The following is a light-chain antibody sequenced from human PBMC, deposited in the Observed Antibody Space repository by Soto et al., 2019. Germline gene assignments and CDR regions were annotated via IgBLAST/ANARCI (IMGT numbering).Light chain of an antibody. Sequence: DIRMTQSASTLSASVGDRVSIXCRASQSLSSGFGWCKQRTRQAPKLLISQASTLQKVVPSRFSGSGSGTDFTLTISSRQPEDVATYYCQNYHGDPKTFGQGTKVDIK. CDR3: QNYHGDPKT. J-gene: IGKJ1*01. CDR1: QSLSSG. CDR2: QAS. V-gene: IGKV1-27*01.